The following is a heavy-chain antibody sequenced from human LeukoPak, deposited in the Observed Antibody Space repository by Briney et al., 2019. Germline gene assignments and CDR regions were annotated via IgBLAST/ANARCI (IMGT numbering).Heavy chain of an antibody. CDR1: GGTFSNYA. Sequence: ASVKVSCKASGGTFSNYAVSWVQQAPGQGLEWMGGIIPIIATADYPQKFQGRVTITTDESRTTAYLELRNLRSEDTAVYYCATGEVTYYSRWGFEIWGQGTMVTVSS. J-gene: IGHJ3*02. V-gene: IGHV1-69*05. CDR3: ATGEVTYYSRWGFEI. CDR2: IIPIIATA. D-gene: IGHD3-16*01.